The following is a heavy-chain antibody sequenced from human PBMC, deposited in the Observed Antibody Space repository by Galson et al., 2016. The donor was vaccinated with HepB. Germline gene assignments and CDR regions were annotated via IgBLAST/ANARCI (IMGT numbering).Heavy chain of an antibody. CDR1: GFTFRSYS. CDR2: ISSSSDTI. Sequence: SLRLSCAASGFTFRSYSMNGVRQAPGKGLEWVSYISSSSDTIYYADSVKGRFTISRDNAKNSLYLQMNSLRDEDTAIYFCARDGNHGYDMDYWGQGTLVTVSS. CDR3: ARDGNHGYDMDY. V-gene: IGHV3-48*02. J-gene: IGHJ4*02. D-gene: IGHD1-14*01.